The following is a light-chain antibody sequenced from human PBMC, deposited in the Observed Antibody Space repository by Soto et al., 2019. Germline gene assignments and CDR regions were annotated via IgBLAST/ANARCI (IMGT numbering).Light chain of an antibody. V-gene: IGLV1-40*01. CDR2: GNN. Sequence: QSVLTQPPSVSGAPGQMVTISCTGSSSNIGTGYDVHWYQQLPGTAPKLLIYGNNNRPSGVPDRFSGSKSGTSASLAITGLQAEDEADYYCQSYDSSLSVVFGGGTKLTVL. CDR1: SSNIGTGYD. CDR3: QSYDSSLSVV. J-gene: IGLJ2*01.